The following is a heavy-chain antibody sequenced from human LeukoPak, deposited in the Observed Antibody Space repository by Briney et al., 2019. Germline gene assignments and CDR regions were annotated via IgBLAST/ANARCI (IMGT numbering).Heavy chain of an antibody. CDR1: GLSFSSYT. J-gene: IGHJ3*01. CDR3: AIIFRGFAFAFDV. D-gene: IGHD3-10*01. V-gene: IGHV3-30*14. CDR2: ISYGGSEK. Sequence: GGSLRLSCTASGLSFSSYTFHWVRQTPGKGLEWVALISYGGSEKSYTDSAKGRFTISRDSSKNTLYLQMSGLRVEDTAVYHCAIIFRGFAFAFDVWGQGTVLTVSS.